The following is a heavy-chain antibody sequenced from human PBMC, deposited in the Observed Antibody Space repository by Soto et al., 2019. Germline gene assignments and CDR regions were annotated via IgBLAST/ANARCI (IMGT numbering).Heavy chain of an antibody. J-gene: IGHJ4*02. V-gene: IGHV4-4*02. Sequence: QVHLQESSPGLVNPLETLSLTCTVSGTSVFGANWWGWVRQPPGKGLEWIGEIHSSGNTDYNPSLKSRVTISVDMSKNEFSLKLTSVTAADTAVYYCARTGPYSSGNNWGQGTLVAVSS. CDR1: GTSVFGANW. CDR3: ARTGPYSSGNN. D-gene: IGHD3-22*01. CDR2: IHSSGNT.